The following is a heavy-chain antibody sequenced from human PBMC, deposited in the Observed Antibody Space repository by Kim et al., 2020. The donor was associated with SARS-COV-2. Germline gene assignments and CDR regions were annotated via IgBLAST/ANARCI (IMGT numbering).Heavy chain of an antibody. D-gene: IGHD1-1*01. CDR3: ARVKTGTPPWFDS. Sequence: YVDSVQSRFTISRDNAKSSLYLQLNSLRVEDTAIYSCARVKTGTPPWFDSWGLGTLVTVSS. J-gene: IGHJ5*01. V-gene: IGHV3-7*01.